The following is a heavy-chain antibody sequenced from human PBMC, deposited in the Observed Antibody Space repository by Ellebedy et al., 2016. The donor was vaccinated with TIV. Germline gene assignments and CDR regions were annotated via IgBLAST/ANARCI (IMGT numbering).Heavy chain of an antibody. Sequence: GESLKTSCAASGCTISSNWMSSVSQVPGKGLERVANIKQDGSEKYYLDSVKGRFTISRDNAKSSLYLKMNSLRAEDTAVYYCARYGGYNSFWYWGQGTLVTVSS. CDR1: GCTISSNW. V-gene: IGHV3-7*01. D-gene: IGHD3-22*01. CDR2: IKQDGSEK. CDR3: ARYGGYNSFWY. J-gene: IGHJ4*02.